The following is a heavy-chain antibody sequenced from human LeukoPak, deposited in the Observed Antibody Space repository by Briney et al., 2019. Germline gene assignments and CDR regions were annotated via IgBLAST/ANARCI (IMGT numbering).Heavy chain of an antibody. Sequence: ASVKVSCKASGYTFTSYGISWVRQAPGQGLEWMGWISAYNGNTNYAQKLQGRVTMTTDTSTSTAYMELRSLRSDDTAVYYCARWAFGMTTVTTYYFDYWGQGTLVTVSS. CDR2: ISAYNGNT. CDR1: GYTFTSYG. J-gene: IGHJ4*02. D-gene: IGHD4-11*01. CDR3: ARWAFGMTTVTTYYFDY. V-gene: IGHV1-18*01.